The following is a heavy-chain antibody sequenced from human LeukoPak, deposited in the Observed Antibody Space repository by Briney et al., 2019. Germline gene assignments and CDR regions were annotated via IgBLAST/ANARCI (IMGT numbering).Heavy chain of an antibody. CDR1: GFTFSSYW. V-gene: IGHV3-74*01. CDR3: VRRVGSGYYYFDY. D-gene: IGHD3-22*01. CDR2: INGDGSTT. Sequence: RGSLRLSCAASGFTFSSYWMHWVRQAPGRGLVWVSFINGDGSTTTYADSVKGRFTISRDNAKNTLYLQMNNLRAEDTAVYYCVRRVGSGYYYFDYWGQGTLVTVSS. J-gene: IGHJ4*02.